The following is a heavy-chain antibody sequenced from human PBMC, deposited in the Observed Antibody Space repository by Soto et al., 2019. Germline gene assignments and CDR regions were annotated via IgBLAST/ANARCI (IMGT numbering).Heavy chain of an antibody. CDR1: GGSISSGGYY. CDR2: IYYSGST. J-gene: IGHJ5*02. CDR3: AIASVSGYCSGGSCYSSLPFDP. D-gene: IGHD2-15*01. Sequence: SETLSLTCTVSGGSISSGGYYWSWIRQHPGKGLEWIGYIYYSGSTYYNPSLKSRVTISVDTSKNQFSLKLSSVTAADTAVYYCAIASVSGYCSGGSCYSSLPFDPWGQGTLVTVSS. V-gene: IGHV4-31*03.